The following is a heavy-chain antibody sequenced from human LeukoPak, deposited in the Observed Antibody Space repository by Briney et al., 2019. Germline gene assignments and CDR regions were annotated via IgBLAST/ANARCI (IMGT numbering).Heavy chain of an antibody. CDR3: AKEPTSYSSGWYFHH. J-gene: IGHJ1*01. D-gene: IGHD6-25*01. CDR2: ISYDASDT. Sequence: GRSLRLSCAASGFTFSAYGIHWVRQAPGKGLEWVALISYDASDTYYADSVKGRFTISRDNSKNTLGLQMFSLRVEDTAVYFCAKEPTSYSSGWYFHHWGQGTLVTVSS. CDR1: GFTFSAYG. V-gene: IGHV3-30*18.